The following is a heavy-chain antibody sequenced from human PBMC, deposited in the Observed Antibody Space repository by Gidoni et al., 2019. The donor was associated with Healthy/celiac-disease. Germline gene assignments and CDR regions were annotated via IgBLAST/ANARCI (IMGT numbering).Heavy chain of an antibody. CDR3: ARGARIIPAAVYYYYGMDV. D-gene: IGHD2-2*02. CDR2: INHSGST. J-gene: IGHJ6*02. V-gene: IGHV4-34*01. CDR1: GGSFSGYC. Sequence: LPPLSAVLLKPSATLSLTAALHGGSFSGYCWCWIRQPPGKGLEWIGEINHSGSTNYNPSLKSRVTISVDTSKNQFSLKLSSVTAADTAVYYCARGARIIPAAVYYYYGMDVWGQGTTVTVSS.